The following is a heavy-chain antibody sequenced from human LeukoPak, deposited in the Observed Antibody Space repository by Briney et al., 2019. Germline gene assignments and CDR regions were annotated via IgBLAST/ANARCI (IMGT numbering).Heavy chain of an antibody. CDR3: AKANWVSNADAVW. V-gene: IGHV3-23*01. CDR2: IRGGGET. CDR1: GFSFSNYA. J-gene: IGHJ4*02. Sequence: GGSLRLSCAASGFSFSNYAMSWVRQAPARGPEWVSGIRGGGETLYADSVKGRFTLSRDDSRNTVYFQLNDLRVEITAKYYGAKANWVSNADAVWWGQGTQVTVSS. D-gene: IGHD2-2*01.